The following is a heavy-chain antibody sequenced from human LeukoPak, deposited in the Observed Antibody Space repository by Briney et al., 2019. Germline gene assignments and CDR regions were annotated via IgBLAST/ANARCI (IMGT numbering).Heavy chain of an antibody. CDR2: TYPGDSDT. CDR3: ARQGCSSTSCYFYYYGMDV. CDR1: GYSFTSYW. J-gene: IGHJ6*02. Sequence: GESLKISCKGSGYSFTSYWIGWVRQMPGKGLEWMGITYPGDSDTRYSPSFQGQVTISADKSISTAYLQWSSLKASDTAMYYCARQGCSSTSCYFYYYGMDVWGQGTTVTVSS. D-gene: IGHD2-2*01. V-gene: IGHV5-51*01.